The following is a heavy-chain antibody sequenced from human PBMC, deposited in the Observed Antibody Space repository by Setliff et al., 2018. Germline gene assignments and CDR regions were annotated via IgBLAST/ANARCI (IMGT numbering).Heavy chain of an antibody. CDR1: GFTFSSYE. CDR2: ISSSGDTG. V-gene: IGHV3-48*03. Sequence: GGSLRLSCAASGFTFSSYEMNWVRQAPGRGLEWVSYISSSGDTGYYADSVKGRFTISRDNAKNSLYLQMNSLRAEDTAFYYCVRDACPYTSTWCHHFDCWGQGTLVTVSS. J-gene: IGHJ4*02. CDR3: VRDACPYTSTWCHHFDC. D-gene: IGHD6-13*01.